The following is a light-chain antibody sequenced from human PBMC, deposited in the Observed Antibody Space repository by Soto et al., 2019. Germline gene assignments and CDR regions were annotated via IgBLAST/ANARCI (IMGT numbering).Light chain of an antibody. V-gene: IGKV1-9*01. Sequence: DIQLTQSPSFLSASVGDRVTITCRSSQGISSSLAWYQQKPGKVPTLLIYAASRLQSGVPSRFGGSGSGTDFTLTISSLQPEDFATYFCQQLDTYPLTFGGGTQVEIK. J-gene: IGKJ4*01. CDR2: AAS. CDR3: QQLDTYPLT. CDR1: QGISSS.